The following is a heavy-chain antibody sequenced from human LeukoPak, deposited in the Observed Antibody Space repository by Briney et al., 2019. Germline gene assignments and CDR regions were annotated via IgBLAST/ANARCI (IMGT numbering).Heavy chain of an antibody. CDR2: ISSSSTSI. V-gene: IGHV3-48*02. Sequence: GGSLRLSCAASGFTFSSYSMNWVRQAPGKGLEWVSYISSSSTSIYYADSVRGRFTISRDNAKNSLYLQMNSLRDEDTAVYYCARDVEACSSSCWSVFDYWGQGILVTVSS. CDR1: GFTFSSYS. CDR3: ARDVEACSSSCWSVFDY. J-gene: IGHJ4*02. D-gene: IGHD6-13*01.